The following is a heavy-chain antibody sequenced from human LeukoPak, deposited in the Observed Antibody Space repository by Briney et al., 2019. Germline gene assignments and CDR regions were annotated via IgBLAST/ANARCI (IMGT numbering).Heavy chain of an antibody. CDR1: GFTFSTYL. J-gene: IGHJ4*02. D-gene: IGHD1-26*01. V-gene: IGHV3-23*01. Sequence: PGGSLRLSCAASGFTFSTYLMTWVRQAPGKGLEWVSAIDDDGGSTDYADSVRGRLTISRDNSKNTLFLQMNRLRADDTALYYCARRVGGIPDYWGRGTLVTVSS. CDR2: IDDDGGST. CDR3: ARRVGGIPDY.